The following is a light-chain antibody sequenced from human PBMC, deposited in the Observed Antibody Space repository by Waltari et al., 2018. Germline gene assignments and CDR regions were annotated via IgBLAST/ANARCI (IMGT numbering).Light chain of an antibody. Sequence: DIQMTQSPSSLPASVGDRVTITCRSSQSISNYLNWYQHKPGEAPKLLVYVASNLQRGVPSMFSGSGSETDFTLTISSLQLEDFATYYCQQSYNAPYTFGQGTNVEIK. V-gene: IGKV1-39*01. CDR1: QSISNY. CDR2: VAS. CDR3: QQSYNAPYT. J-gene: IGKJ2*01.